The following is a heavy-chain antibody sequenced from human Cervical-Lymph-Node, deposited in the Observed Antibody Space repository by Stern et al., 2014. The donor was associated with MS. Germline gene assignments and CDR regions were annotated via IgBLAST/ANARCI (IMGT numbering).Heavy chain of an antibody. CDR1: GFTFSDSA. CDR2: MRSKANNFAT. D-gene: IGHD1-26*01. V-gene: IGHV3-73*01. Sequence: EVQLVESGGGLVQPGGSLKLSCAASGFTFSDSAMHWVRPTSGTGLGWVCRMRSKANNFATAYAASVKGRFIISRDDSKNTSYVEMNSLKTEDAAVYYCTRTWELAAFDYWGQGTLVNVSS. J-gene: IGHJ4*02. CDR3: TRTWELAAFDY.